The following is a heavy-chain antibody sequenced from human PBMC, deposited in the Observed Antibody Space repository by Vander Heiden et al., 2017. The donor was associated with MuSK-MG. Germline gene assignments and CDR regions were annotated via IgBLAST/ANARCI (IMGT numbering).Heavy chain of an antibody. Sequence: QVQLQESGPGLVKPSGTLSLTCAVSGGSISNSNWSSWVRQPPGKGLEWIGEIYHSGSTNYNPSLKSRVTISVDKSKNQFSLKLSSVTAADTAVYYCASAAIQPPKLGIFGEGWNWFDPWGQGTLVTVSS. V-gene: IGHV4-4*02. CDR2: IYHSGST. D-gene: IGHD3-10*02. CDR1: GGSISNSNW. J-gene: IGHJ5*02. CDR3: ASAAIQPPKLGIFGEGWNWFDP.